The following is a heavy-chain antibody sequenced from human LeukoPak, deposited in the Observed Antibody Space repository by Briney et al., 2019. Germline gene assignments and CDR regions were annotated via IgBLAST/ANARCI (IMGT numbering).Heavy chain of an antibody. V-gene: IGHV3-53*01. J-gene: IGHJ6*03. Sequence: GGSLRLSCAASGFTVSSNYMTWVRQAPGKGLEWVSVIYSGGSTYYADSVKGRFTNSRDNSENTLYLQMNSLRAEDTAVYYCARDHYYDSNGYGFCCMDVWGKGTTVTVSS. CDR1: GFTVSSNY. D-gene: IGHD3-22*01. CDR3: ARDHYYDSNGYGFCCMDV. CDR2: IYSGGST.